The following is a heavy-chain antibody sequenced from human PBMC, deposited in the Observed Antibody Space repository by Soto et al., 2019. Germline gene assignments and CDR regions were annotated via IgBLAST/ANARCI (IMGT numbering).Heavy chain of an antibody. CDR1: GDSVSSNSAA. Sequence: SQTLSLTCVISGDSVSSNSAAWNWIRQSPSRGLEWLGKTYYRSKWYNDYAVSVKSRITINPDTSKNQFSLQLNSVTPEDTAMYYCARGSYYDSSGDFPFNYYYYGMDVWGQGTTVTVSS. D-gene: IGHD3-22*01. CDR2: TYYRSKWYN. CDR3: ARGSYYDSSGDFPFNYYYYGMDV. J-gene: IGHJ6*02. V-gene: IGHV6-1*01.